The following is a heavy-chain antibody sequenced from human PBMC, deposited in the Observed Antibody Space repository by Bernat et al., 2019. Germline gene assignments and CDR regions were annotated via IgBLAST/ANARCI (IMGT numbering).Heavy chain of an antibody. CDR3: ARDRVYCSGGTSCFLLDY. CDR1: GYTFVNYA. V-gene: IGHV1-18*01. CDR2: SNVYNGNT. J-gene: IGHJ4*02. Sequence: QVQLVQSGAEVKKPGASLKVSCKASGYTFVNYAITWVRQAPGHGLEWLGWSNVYNGNTKFAQKLQGRVTMTRETSTSTAYMELTSLGSDDTAVDYGARDRVYCSGGTSCFLLDYWGQGTLVTVSS. D-gene: IGHD2-15*01.